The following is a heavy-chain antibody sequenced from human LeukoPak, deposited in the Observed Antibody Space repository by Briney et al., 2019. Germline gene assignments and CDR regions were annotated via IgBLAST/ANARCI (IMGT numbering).Heavy chain of an antibody. J-gene: IGHJ6*02. V-gene: IGHV1-18*01. CDR3: ARDAPVAPPTYYYYGMDV. D-gene: IGHD1-26*01. CDR2: ISAYNGNT. CDR1: GYTFTSYG. Sequence: ASVKVSCKASGYTFTSYGISWVRQAPGQGLEWMGWISAYNGNTNYAQKLQGRVTMTTDTSTSTAYMELRSLRSDDTAVYYCARDAPVAPPTYYYYGMDVWGQGTTVTVSS.